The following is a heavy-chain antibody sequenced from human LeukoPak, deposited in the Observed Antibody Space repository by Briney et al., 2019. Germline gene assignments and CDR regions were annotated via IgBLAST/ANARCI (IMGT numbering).Heavy chain of an antibody. CDR1: GFTFSSYA. CDR3: ARAWEDYDILTGYYDY. CDR2: ISYDGSNK. D-gene: IGHD3-9*01. Sequence: GGSLRLSCAASGFTFSSYAMHWVRQAPGKGLEWVAVISYDGSNKYYADSVKGRFTISRDNSKNTLCLQMNSLRAEDTAVYYCARAWEDYDILTGYYDYWGQGTLVTVSS. V-gene: IGHV3-30*04. J-gene: IGHJ4*02.